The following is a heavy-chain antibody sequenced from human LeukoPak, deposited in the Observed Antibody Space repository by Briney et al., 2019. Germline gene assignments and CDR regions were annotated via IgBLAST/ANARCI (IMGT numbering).Heavy chain of an antibody. V-gene: IGHV4-39*01. CDR3: ARNRNGWVFGGPYDY. Sequence: SETLSLTCTVSGGSISSSSYYWGWIRQPPGKGLEWIGSIYYSGSTYYNPSLKSRVTISVDTSKNQFSLKLSSVTAADTAVYYCARNRNGWVFGGPYDYWGQGTLVTVSS. J-gene: IGHJ4*02. D-gene: IGHD3-3*01. CDR1: GGSISSSSYY. CDR2: IYYSGST.